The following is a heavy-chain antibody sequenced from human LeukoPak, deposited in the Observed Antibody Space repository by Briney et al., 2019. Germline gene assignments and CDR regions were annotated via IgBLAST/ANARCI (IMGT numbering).Heavy chain of an antibody. D-gene: IGHD5-24*01. CDR1: GGSISTSSYY. V-gene: IGHV4-39*01. J-gene: IGHJ4*02. CDR3: ARTGDGYNYHFDY. CDR2: IFYSGST. Sequence: SETLSLTCTVSGGSISTSSYYWGWIRQPPGKGLEWIGSIFYSGSTYGNPSLKSRVTISVDTSKNQFSLNVSSVTAADTAVYYCARTGDGYNYHFDYWGQGTLVTVSS.